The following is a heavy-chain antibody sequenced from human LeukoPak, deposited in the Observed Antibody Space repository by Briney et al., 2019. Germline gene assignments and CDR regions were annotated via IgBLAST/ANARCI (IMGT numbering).Heavy chain of an antibody. CDR3: ARDRWLQSNYYMDV. V-gene: IGHV3-23*01. Sequence: PGGSLRLSCTVSGFTLSSYEMSWIRQAPGRGLEWVSSIDYSGGSSYYADSVKGRFTISRDNAKNSLYLQMNSLRAEDTAVYYCARDRWLQSNYYMDVWGKGTTVTISS. J-gene: IGHJ6*03. D-gene: IGHD5-24*01. CDR2: IDYSGGSS. CDR1: GFTLSSYE.